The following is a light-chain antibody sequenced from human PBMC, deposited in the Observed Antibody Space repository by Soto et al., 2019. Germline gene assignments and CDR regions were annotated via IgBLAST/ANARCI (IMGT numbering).Light chain of an antibody. J-gene: IGKJ4*01. CDR2: DTS. Sequence: ETVLTQSPATLSLSPGERATLSCRASQSIRNFLAWYQQKPGQAPRLLIYDTSNRATGIPARFSGSGSGTVFTLTISSLEPEDCAVYNCQQRSSWLTFGGGTKVEIK. V-gene: IGKV3-11*01. CDR3: QQRSSWLT. CDR1: QSIRNF.